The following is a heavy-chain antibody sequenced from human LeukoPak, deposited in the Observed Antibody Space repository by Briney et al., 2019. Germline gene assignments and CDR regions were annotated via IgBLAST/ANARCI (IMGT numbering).Heavy chain of an antibody. CDR2: ILYSGTT. J-gene: IGHJ4*02. CDR3: ARHLRVGARQEFDY. CDR1: GGSISSSNYY. V-gene: IGHV4-39*01. D-gene: IGHD5/OR15-5a*01. Sequence: TSETLSLNCTVSGGSISSSNYYWGWIRQPPGKGLEWIGSILYSGTTYYNPSLESRITISVDTSKNQVSLKLNSVTAADTAVFYCARHLRVGARQEFDYWGQGTLVTVSS.